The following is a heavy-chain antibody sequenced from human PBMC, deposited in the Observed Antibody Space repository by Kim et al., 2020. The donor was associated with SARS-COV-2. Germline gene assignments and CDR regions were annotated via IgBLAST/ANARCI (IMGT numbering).Heavy chain of an antibody. Sequence: SETLSLTCTVSGGSISSYYWTWIRQPPGKGLESIGYIYYTGSATYNPSLKSRVTISLDTSKNQFSLKLTSVTTADTAVYYCARDVGVRGVSYFDSWGQGTLVTVSS. CDR2: IYYTGSA. CDR1: GGSISSYY. D-gene: IGHD3-10*01. CDR3: ARDVGVRGVSYFDS. V-gene: IGHV4-59*01. J-gene: IGHJ4*02.